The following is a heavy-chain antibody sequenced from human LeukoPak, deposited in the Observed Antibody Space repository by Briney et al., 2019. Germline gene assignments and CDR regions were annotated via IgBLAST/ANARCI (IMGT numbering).Heavy chain of an antibody. Sequence: SETLSLTCTVSGGSISSYYWSWIRQPAGKGLEWIGRIYTSGSTNYNPSLKSRVTMSVDTSKNQFSLKLSSATAADTAVYYCARDDCPEGYCSGGSCYPPWFDPWGQGTLVTVS. CDR1: GGSISSYY. CDR3: ARDDCPEGYCSGGSCYPPWFDP. CDR2: IYTSGST. V-gene: IGHV4-4*07. J-gene: IGHJ5*02. D-gene: IGHD2-15*01.